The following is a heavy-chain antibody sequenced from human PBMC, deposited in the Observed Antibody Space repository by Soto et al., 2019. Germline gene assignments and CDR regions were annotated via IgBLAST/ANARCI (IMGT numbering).Heavy chain of an antibody. D-gene: IGHD3-3*01. CDR1: GFTFSSYW. CDR3: ARSGGLIFGVVPHMDV. Sequence: GGSLRLSCAASGFTFSSYWMHWVRQAPGKGLVWVSRINSDGSSTSYADSVKGRFTISRDNAKNTLYLQMNSLRAEDTAVYYCARSGGLIFGVVPHMDVWGKETTVTVSS. V-gene: IGHV3-74*01. CDR2: INSDGSST. J-gene: IGHJ6*03.